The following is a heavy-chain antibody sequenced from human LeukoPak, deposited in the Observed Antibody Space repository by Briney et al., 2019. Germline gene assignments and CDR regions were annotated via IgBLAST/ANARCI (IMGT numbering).Heavy chain of an antibody. J-gene: IGHJ6*02. V-gene: IGHV4-59*01. CDR3: ARAPPYYYGSGSLGSYHYGMDV. Sequence: SETLSLTCTVSGGSLSNYYWSWIRQPPGKGLEWIGYVYYSGSTNYNPSLKSRVAISIDTSRNQFSLKLGSVTAADTAMYYCARAPPYYYGSGSLGSYHYGMDVWGQGTTVTVSS. D-gene: IGHD3-10*01. CDR2: VYYSGST. CDR1: GGSLSNYY.